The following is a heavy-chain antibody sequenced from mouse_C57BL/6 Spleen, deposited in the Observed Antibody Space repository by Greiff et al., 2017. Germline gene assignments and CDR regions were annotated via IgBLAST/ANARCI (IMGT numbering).Heavy chain of an antibody. V-gene: IGHV1-69*01. J-gene: IGHJ2*01. CDR1: GYTFTSYW. CDR3: ARNIYYGNYEGFDY. Sequence: QVQLQQPGAELVMPGASVKLSCKASGYTFTSYWMHWVKRRPGQGLEWIGEIDPSDSYTNYNQKFKGKSTLTVDKSSSTAYMQLSSLTSEDSAVYYCARNIYYGNYEGFDYWGQGTTLTVSS. D-gene: IGHD2-1*01. CDR2: IDPSDSYT.